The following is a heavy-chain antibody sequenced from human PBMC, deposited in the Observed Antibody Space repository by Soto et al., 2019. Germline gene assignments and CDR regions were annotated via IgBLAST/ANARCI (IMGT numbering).Heavy chain of an antibody. V-gene: IGHV1-69*06. D-gene: IGHD5-18*01. CDR2: IIPIFGTA. J-gene: IGHJ6*02. CDR1: GGTFSSYA. CDR3: ARDSIAGYSSPLGMDV. Sequence: QVQLVQSGAEVKKPGSSVKVSCKASGGTFSSYAISWVRQAPGQGLEWMEGIIPIFGTANYAQKLQGRVTITADKSTSPAYMELSSLRSEDTAVYYCARDSIAGYSSPLGMDVWGQGTTVTVSS.